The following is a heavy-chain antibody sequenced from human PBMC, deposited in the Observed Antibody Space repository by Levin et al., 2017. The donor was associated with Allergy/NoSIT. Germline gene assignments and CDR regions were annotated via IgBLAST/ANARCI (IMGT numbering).Heavy chain of an antibody. V-gene: IGHV4-59*08. D-gene: IGHD6-13*01. CDR1: GDSINGHY. CDR2: VRYDGIT. Sequence: SETLSLTCTVSGDSINGHYWSWIRQPPGKGLEYIGYVRYDGITNYNPSLKSRVTISVDTSKNQFSLKLSSVTAADTAMYYCAKFTMYSSSHHYLDGWGRGSTATVSS. J-gene: IGHJ6*03. CDR3: AKFTMYSSSHHYLDG.